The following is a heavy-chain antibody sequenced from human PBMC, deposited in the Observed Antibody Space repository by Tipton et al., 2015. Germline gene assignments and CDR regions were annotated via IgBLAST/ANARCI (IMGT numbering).Heavy chain of an antibody. CDR1: GVSVTSGSYY. Sequence: TLSLTCNVSGVSVTSGSYYWSWIRQPPGKGLEWIGYISYSGSTNYNPSLKSRVTISVDTSKKQFSLKLSSVTAADTAVYYCARGGSWHSPWGQGTLVTVSS. CDR3: ARGGSWHSP. CDR2: ISYSGST. D-gene: IGHD1-26*01. V-gene: IGHV4-61*01. J-gene: IGHJ5*02.